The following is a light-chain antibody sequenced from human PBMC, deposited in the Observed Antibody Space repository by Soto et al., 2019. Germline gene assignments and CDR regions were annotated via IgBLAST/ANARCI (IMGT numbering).Light chain of an antibody. J-gene: IGLJ1*01. Sequence: QSALTQPPSASGSPGQSVTISCTGTSSDVGGYNYVSWYQQHPGKAPKLMIYEVSKRPSGVPDRFSGSKSGNTAPLTVSGLQAEDEADYYCSSYAGSNNIYVFGTGTKVTVL. CDR2: EVS. CDR3: SSYAGSNNIYV. V-gene: IGLV2-8*01. CDR1: SSDVGGYNY.